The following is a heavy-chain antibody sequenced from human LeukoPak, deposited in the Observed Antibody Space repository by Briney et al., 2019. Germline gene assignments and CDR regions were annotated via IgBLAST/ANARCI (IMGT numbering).Heavy chain of an antibody. Sequence: ASVKVSCKASGYTFTSYGISWVRQAPGQGLEWMGWISAYNGNTNYAQKLQGRVTMTTGTSTSTAYMELRSLRSDDTAVYYCARVKVVPALPCYYYMDVWGKGTTVTVSS. J-gene: IGHJ6*03. CDR3: ARVKVVPALPCYYYMDV. CDR1: GYTFTSYG. CDR2: ISAYNGNT. D-gene: IGHD2-2*01. V-gene: IGHV1-18*01.